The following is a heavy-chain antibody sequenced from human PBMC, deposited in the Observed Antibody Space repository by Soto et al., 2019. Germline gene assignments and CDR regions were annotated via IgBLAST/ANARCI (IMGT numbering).Heavy chain of an antibody. CDR2: ISGSGGST. Sequence: EVQLLESGGGLVQPGGSLRLSCAASGFTFSNYAMSWVRQAPGKGLEWVSAISGSGGSTYYTDSVKGRFTISRDNSKNTLYLQMNSLRAEDTAVYYCAKGASGYYYYGMDVWGQGTTVTVSS. CDR3: AKGASGYYYYGMDV. CDR1: GFTFSNYA. J-gene: IGHJ6*02. D-gene: IGHD3-10*01. V-gene: IGHV3-23*01.